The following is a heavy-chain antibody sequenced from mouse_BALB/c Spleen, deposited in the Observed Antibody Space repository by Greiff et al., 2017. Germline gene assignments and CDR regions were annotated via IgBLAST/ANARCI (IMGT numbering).Heavy chain of an antibody. CDR2: IDPSDSYT. CDR3: ARRGIPHAMDY. V-gene: IGHV1-69*02. CDR1: GYTFTSYW. J-gene: IGHJ4*01. Sequence: VQLQQPGAELVKPGASVKLSCKASGYTFTSYWMHWVKQRPGQGLEWIGEIDPSDSYTNYNQKFKGKATLTVDKSSSTAYMQLSSLTSEDSAVYYCARRGIPHAMDYWGQGTSVTVSS.